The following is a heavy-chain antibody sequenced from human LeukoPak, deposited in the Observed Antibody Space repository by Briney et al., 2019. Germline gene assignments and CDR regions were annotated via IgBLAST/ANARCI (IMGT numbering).Heavy chain of an antibody. CDR2: MNPNSGNT. J-gene: IGHJ6*03. D-gene: IGHD3-3*01. Sequence: GASVKVSCKASGYTFTSYDINWVRQAPGQGLEWMGWMNPNSGNTVYAQKFQGRVTINRNTSISTAYMELSSLRSEDTAVYYCARTYYDFWSGHYYYYYMDVWGKGTTVTVSS. CDR1: GYTFTSYD. V-gene: IGHV1-8*03. CDR3: ARTYYDFWSGHYYYYYMDV.